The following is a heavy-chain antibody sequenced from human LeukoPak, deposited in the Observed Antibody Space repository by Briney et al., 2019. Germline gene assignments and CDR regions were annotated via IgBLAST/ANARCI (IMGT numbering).Heavy chain of an antibody. CDR1: GGSISSYY. V-gene: IGHV4-59*01. D-gene: IGHD3-22*01. J-gene: IGHJ6*02. Sequence: SETLSLTCTVSGGSISSYYWSWIRQPPGKGLEWIGYIYYSGSTNYNPSLKSRVTISVDTSKNQFSLKLSSVTAADTAVYYCARAGDYYDSSGQYYYYGMDVWGQGATVTVSS. CDR2: IYYSGST. CDR3: ARAGDYYDSSGQYYYYGMDV.